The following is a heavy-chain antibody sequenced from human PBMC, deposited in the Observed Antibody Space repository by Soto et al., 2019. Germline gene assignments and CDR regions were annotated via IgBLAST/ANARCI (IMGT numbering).Heavy chain of an antibody. CDR2: IYSGGST. CDR3: ATQEGSSSPRYFDY. CDR1: GFTVSSNY. J-gene: IGHJ4*02. D-gene: IGHD6-6*01. V-gene: IGHV3-53*01. Sequence: EVQLVESGGGLIQPGGSLRLSCAASGFTVSSNYMSWVRQAPGKGLEWVSVIYSGGSTYYADSVKGRFTISRDNSKNTLYLQMNSLRAEDTAVYYCATQEGSSSPRYFDYWGQGTLVTVSS.